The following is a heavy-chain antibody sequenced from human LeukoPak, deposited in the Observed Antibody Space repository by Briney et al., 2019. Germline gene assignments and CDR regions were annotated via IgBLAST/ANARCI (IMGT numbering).Heavy chain of an antibody. CDR3: AKSSSPMVVVVISDSYFDL. CDR1: GFSLDDYV. J-gene: IGHJ2*01. CDR2: INWNIGSI. V-gene: IGHV3-9*03. Sequence: PGGSLRLSCVASGFSLDDYVMHWVRQAPGKGLGWVSGINWNIGSIGYADSVKGRFTISRDNAKNSLYLQINGLRLEDMALYYCAKSSSPMVVVVISDSYFDLWGRGTLVTVSS. D-gene: IGHD3-22*01.